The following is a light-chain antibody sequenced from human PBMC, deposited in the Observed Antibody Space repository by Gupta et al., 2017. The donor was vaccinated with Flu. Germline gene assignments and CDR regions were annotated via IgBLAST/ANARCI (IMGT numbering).Light chain of an antibody. CDR1: QSVSNN. V-gene: IGKV3-15*01. J-gene: IGKJ2*01. CDR2: GAS. CDR3: QQYNNWPYT. Sequence: EIVITQSPATLSVSPGERATLSCRASQSVSNNFAWYQQKPGLAPRLLIFGASTRATGVPARFSGSGSGTEFTLTISSLQSEDFAVYYCQQYNNWPYTFGQGTKLEIK.